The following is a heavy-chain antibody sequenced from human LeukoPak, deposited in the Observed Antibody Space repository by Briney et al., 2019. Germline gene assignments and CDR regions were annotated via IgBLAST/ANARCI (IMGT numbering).Heavy chain of an antibody. D-gene: IGHD6-19*01. V-gene: IGHV1-18*01. Sequence: LWASVKVSCKASGYTFTSYGISWVRQAPGQGLEWMGWISAYNGNTNYAQKLQGRVTMTTDTSTSTAYMELRSLRSDDTAVYYCARDHDHSSGWHEYFQYWGQGTLVPVSS. CDR1: GYTFTSYG. CDR3: ARDHDHSSGWHEYFQY. CDR2: ISAYNGNT. J-gene: IGHJ1*01.